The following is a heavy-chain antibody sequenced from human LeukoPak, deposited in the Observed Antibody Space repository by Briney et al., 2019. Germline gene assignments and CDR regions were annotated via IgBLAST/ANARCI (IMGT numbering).Heavy chain of an antibody. J-gene: IGHJ4*02. V-gene: IGHV3-30*02. CDR3: AKDLPRKLGVPLDY. D-gene: IGHD7-27*01. CDR2: IRYDGSNK. Sequence: PGRSLRLSCAASGFTFSSYGMHWVRQAPGKGLEWVAFIRYDGSNKYYADSVKGRFTISRDNSKNTLYLQMNSLRAEDTAVYYCAKDLPRKLGVPLDYWGQGTLVTVSS. CDR1: GFTFSSYG.